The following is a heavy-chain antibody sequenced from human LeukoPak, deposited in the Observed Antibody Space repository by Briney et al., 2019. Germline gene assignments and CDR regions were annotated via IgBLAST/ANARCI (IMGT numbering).Heavy chain of an antibody. CDR3: AKERYYYDSSGYRGLDY. D-gene: IGHD3-22*01. CDR1: GFTFSSYA. CDR2: ISGSGGST. Sequence: GVLRLSCAASGFTFSSYAMSWVRQAPGKGLEWVSAISGSGGSTYYADSVKGRFTISRDNSKNTLYLQMNSLRAEDTAVYYRAKERYYYDSSGYRGLDYWGQGTLVTVSS. J-gene: IGHJ4*02. V-gene: IGHV3-23*01.